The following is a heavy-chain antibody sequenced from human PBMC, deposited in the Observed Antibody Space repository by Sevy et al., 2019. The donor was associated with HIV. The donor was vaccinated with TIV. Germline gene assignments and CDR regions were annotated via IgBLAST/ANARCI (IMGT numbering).Heavy chain of an antibody. CDR3: AKRSSGGGNWYFDL. CDR1: GFTFSSYA. J-gene: IGHJ2*01. D-gene: IGHD6-19*01. Sequence: GGSLRLSCAASGFTFSSYAMSWVRQAPGKGLEWVSAISGSGGSTYYADSVKGRFTISRDNSKNTRYLQMNSLRAEDTAVYYCAKRSSGGGNWYFDLWGRGTLVTVSS. CDR2: ISGSGGST. V-gene: IGHV3-23*01.